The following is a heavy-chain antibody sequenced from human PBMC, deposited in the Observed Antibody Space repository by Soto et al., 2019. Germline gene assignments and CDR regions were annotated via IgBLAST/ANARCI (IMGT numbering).Heavy chain of an antibody. CDR2: IYYSGST. V-gene: IGHV4-31*03. D-gene: IGHD5-12*01. CDR1: GGSISSGGYY. CDR3: ARVGSEMATMVHWPYLVVDY. J-gene: IGHJ4*02. Sequence: PSETLSLTCTVSGGSISSGGYYWSWIRQHPGKGLEWIGYIYYSGSTYYNPSLKSRVTISVDTSKNQFSLKLSSVTAADTAVYYCARVGSEMATMVHWPYLVVDYWGQGTLVTVSS.